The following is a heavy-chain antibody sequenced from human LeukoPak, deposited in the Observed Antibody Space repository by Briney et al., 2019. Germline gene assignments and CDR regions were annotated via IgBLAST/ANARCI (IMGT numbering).Heavy chain of an antibody. J-gene: IGHJ4*02. CDR1: GFTFGAYA. CDR2: ISGYDGAA. CDR3: AKPKFAVAGSNFIAY. Sequence: GGSLRLSCTASGFTFGAYAMTWVRHAPGKGLEWVSTISGYDGAAYYADSVKGRVTVSRDNSKNTLILQVNLLRAEDTAVYYCAKPKFAVAGSNFIAYWGQGTLVTVSS. V-gene: IGHV3-23*01. D-gene: IGHD6-19*01.